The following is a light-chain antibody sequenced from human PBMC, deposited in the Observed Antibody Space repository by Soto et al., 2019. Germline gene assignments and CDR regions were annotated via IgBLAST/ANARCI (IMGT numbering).Light chain of an antibody. Sequence: QPVLNQPASVSGSPGQSITISCTGTSSDVGGYNYVSWYQHHPGKAPKVMIYDVSNRPSGVSNRFSGSKSGNTASLTISGLQAEDEADYYCSSYTSSSTVVFGGGTKLTVL. CDR1: SSDVGGYNY. CDR2: DVS. J-gene: IGLJ2*01. CDR3: SSYTSSSTVV. V-gene: IGLV2-14*03.